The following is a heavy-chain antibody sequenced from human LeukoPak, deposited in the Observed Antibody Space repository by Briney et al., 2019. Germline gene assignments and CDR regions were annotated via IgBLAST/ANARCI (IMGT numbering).Heavy chain of an antibody. D-gene: IGHD3-22*01. CDR2: INPRGGST. CDR1: GYTFTSHF. V-gene: IGHV1-46*01. Sequence: ASVKVSCKSSGYTFTSHFMHWVRQAPGQGLEWMGIINPRGGSTSYTQKFQGSVTMTRDTSTSKVYMELSSLRSEDKAVYYCARVKSYYYDTSDKDAFDIWGQGTMVTVSS. CDR3: ARVKSYYYDTSDKDAFDI. J-gene: IGHJ3*02.